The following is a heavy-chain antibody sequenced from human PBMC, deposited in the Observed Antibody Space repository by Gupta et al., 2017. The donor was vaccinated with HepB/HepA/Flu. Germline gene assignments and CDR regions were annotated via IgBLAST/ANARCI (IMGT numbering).Heavy chain of an antibody. J-gene: IGHJ5*02. D-gene: IGHD3-3*01. CDR2: ISYDGSNK. CDR3: ARSLKLDWAWFDP. V-gene: IGHV3-30-3*01. Sequence: QVQLVESGGGVVQPGRSLRLSCAASGFTFSSYAMHWVRQAPGKGLEWVAVISYDGSNKYYADSVKGRFTISRDNSKNTLYLQMNSLRAEDTAVYYCARSLKLDWAWFDPWGQGTLVTGSS. CDR1: GFTFSSYA.